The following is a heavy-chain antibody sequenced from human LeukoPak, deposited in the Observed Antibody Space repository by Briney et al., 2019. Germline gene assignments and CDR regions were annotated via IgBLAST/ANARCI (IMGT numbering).Heavy chain of an antibody. CDR2: IYYSGST. D-gene: IGHD6-6*01. Sequence: SETLSLTCTVSGGSISSYYWSWIRQPPGKGLEWIGYIYYSGSTNYNPSLKSRVTISVDTSKNQFSLKLSSVTAADTAVYYCARDPAYSSSSTYYYYMDVWGKGTTVTVSS. V-gene: IGHV4-59*12. CDR3: ARDPAYSSSSTYYYYMDV. J-gene: IGHJ6*03. CDR1: GGSISSYY.